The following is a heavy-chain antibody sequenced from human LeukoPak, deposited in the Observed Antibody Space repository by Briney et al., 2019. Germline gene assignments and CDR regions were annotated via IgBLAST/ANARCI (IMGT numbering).Heavy chain of an antibody. Sequence: ASVKVSCKASGYTFTSYGISWVRQAPGQGLEWMGGIIPIFGTANYAQKFQGRVTITADESTSTAYMELSSLRSEDTAVYYCARGPIRWLLSSWGQGTLVTVSS. CDR1: GYTFTSYG. D-gene: IGHD3-22*01. CDR3: ARGPIRWLLSS. J-gene: IGHJ4*02. V-gene: IGHV1-69*13. CDR2: IIPIFGTA.